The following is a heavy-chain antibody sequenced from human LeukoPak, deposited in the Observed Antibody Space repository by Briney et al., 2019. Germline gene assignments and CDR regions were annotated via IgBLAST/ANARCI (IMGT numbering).Heavy chain of an antibody. J-gene: IGHJ4*02. CDR3: VRQFAS. CDR2: VSGSGSTV. CDR1: GFTFGDHI. V-gene: IGHV3-48*01. Sequence: GGSLRLSCAASGFTFGDHIMDWVRQLPGKRLEWVAYVSGSGSTVYYADSVKGRFTVSRDNGKSSLYLQMNSLRVEDTALYYCVRQFASWGQGTLVTVSS.